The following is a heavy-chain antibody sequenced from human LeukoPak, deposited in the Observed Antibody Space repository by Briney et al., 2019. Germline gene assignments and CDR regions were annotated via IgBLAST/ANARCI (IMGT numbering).Heavy chain of an antibody. J-gene: IGHJ3*02. CDR1: GYSIGSGYY. CDR2: IHHSGST. V-gene: IGHV4-38-2*02. CDR3: AGAPNYYDSSGGDAFDI. Sequence: SETLSLTCTVSGYSIGSGYYWGWIRQPPGKGLEWIGSIHHSGSTNYNPSLKSRVTISVDTSKNQFSLKLSSVTAADTAVYYCAGAPNYYDSSGGDAFDIWGQGTMVTVSS. D-gene: IGHD3-22*01.